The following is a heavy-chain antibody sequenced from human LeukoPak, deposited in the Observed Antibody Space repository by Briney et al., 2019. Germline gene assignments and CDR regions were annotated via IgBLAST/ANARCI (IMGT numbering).Heavy chain of an antibody. V-gene: IGHV1-18*01. CDR3: ARVLVLRFLEWADYYGMDV. D-gene: IGHD3-3*01. J-gene: IGHJ6*02. Sequence: ASVKVSCTASGYTFTSYGISLVRQAAGQGLEWMGWMSAYNGNTNYAQKLQGRVTMTTDTSTSTAYMELRSLRSDDTAVYYCARVLVLRFLEWADYYGMDVWGQGTTVTVSS. CDR2: MSAYNGNT. CDR1: GYTFTSYG.